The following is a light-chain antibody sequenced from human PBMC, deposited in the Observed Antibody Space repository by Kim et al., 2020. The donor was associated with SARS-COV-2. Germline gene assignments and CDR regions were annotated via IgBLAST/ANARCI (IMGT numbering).Light chain of an antibody. Sequence: GRSIASSGTGAGSDVGGYNSVSWYKQHPGKAPKLIVCSVSNRPSVVSDRFSVAKSGNTASLTTSGLQAEDEADYYCSSYTTSGTWVFGGGTQLTVL. CDR2: SVS. CDR1: GSDVGGYNS. J-gene: IGLJ3*02. V-gene: IGLV2-14*03. CDR3: SSYTTSGTWV.